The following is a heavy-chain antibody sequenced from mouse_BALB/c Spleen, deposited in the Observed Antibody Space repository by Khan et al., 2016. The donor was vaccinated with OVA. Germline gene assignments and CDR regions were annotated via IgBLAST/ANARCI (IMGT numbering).Heavy chain of an antibody. CDR1: GYTFTNYG. D-gene: IGHD6-2*01. V-gene: IGHV9-1*02. Sequence: QIQLVQSGPELKKPGETVKIFCKASGYTFTNYGMNWVKQAPGKGLKWMGWINTYTGEPTYADDFKGRFVFSLETSASTAYLQISNLKNEDMTTYFCARISSYWYSDVWGAGTTVTVSS. CDR2: INTYTGEP. CDR3: ARISSYWYSDV. J-gene: IGHJ1*01.